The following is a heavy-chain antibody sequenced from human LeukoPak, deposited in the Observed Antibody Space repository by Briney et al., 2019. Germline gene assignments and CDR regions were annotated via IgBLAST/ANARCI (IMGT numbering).Heavy chain of an antibody. CDR3: ARVSILIVPYYAFDI. J-gene: IGHJ3*02. CDR2: ITSGSSYI. V-gene: IGHV3-21*01. D-gene: IGHD2/OR15-2a*01. CDR1: GFTFSSYN. Sequence: PGGSLRLSCAASGFTFSSYNMNWVRQAPGQGLEWVSSITSGSSYIYYADSVKGRFTISRDNAKSSLYLQMNSLRAEDTAVYYCARVSILIVPYYAFDIWGQGTMVTVSS.